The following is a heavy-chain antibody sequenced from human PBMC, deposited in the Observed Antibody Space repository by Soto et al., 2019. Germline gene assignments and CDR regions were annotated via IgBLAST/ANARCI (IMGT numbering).Heavy chain of an antibody. CDR2: VNPNSGNT. D-gene: IGHD3-16*02. Sequence: QVQLVQSGAEVKKPGASVKVSCKASGYTFTSYDINWVRQATGQGLEWMGWVNPNSGNTAYAQKFQGRVTMTRNTSISTASMELSRLRCEETGVYYCTRERGGYSMDVWGQGTTVTVSS. V-gene: IGHV1-8*01. J-gene: IGHJ6*02. CDR3: TRERGGYSMDV. CDR1: GYTFTSYD.